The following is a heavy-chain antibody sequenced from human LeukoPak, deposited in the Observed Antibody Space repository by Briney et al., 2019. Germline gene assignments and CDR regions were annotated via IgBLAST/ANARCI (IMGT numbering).Heavy chain of an antibody. V-gene: IGHV3-21*01. Sequence: GGSLRLSCAASGFTFSSYSMNWVRQAPGKGLEWVSSISSSSSYIYYADSVKGRFTISRDNAKNSLCLQMNSLRAEDTAVYYCAREGGKGDAFDIWGQGTMVTVSS. CDR2: ISSSSSYI. CDR3: AREGGKGDAFDI. J-gene: IGHJ3*02. CDR1: GFTFSSYS. D-gene: IGHD4-23*01.